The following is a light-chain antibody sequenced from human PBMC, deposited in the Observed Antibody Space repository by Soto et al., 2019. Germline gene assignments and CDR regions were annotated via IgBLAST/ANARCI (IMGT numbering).Light chain of an antibody. V-gene: IGLV2-14*01. CDR2: EVR. CDR1: NRDVGSYNL. J-gene: IGLJ3*02. Sequence: QSVLAQPASVSGSPGQSITISCIGTNRDVGSYNLVSWYQQRPGEAPKLIISEVRNRPSGISYRFTGSKSGNTASLTISGLQAEDEADYYCSSYTTTSTLVFGGGTKVTV. CDR3: SSYTTTSTLV.